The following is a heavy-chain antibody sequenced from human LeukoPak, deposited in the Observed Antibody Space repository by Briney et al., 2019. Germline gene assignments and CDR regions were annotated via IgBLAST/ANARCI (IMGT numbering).Heavy chain of an antibody. Sequence: SETLSLTCTVSGGSISSGGYYWSWIRQPPGKGLGWIGYIYHSGSTYYNPSLKSRVTISVDRSKNQFSLKLSSVTAADTAVYYCARAHPGYYDFWSGYYPGPFDYRGQGTLVTVSS. D-gene: IGHD3-3*01. CDR3: ARAHPGYYDFWSGYYPGPFDY. J-gene: IGHJ4*02. CDR1: GGSISSGGYY. V-gene: IGHV4-30-2*01. CDR2: IYHSGST.